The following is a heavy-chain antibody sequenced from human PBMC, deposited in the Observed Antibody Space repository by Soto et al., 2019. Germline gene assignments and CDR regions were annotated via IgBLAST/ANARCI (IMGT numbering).Heavy chain of an antibody. D-gene: IGHD4-17*01. CDR1: GYTFTSYY. Sequence: ASVKVSCKASGYTFTSYYMHWVRQAPGQGLEWMGIINPSGGSTSYAQKFQGRVTMTRDTSTSTVYMELSSLRSEDTAVYYCARDLYGDYDSYYFDYWGQGTLVTVSS. CDR3: ARDLYGDYDSYYFDY. V-gene: IGHV1-46*01. J-gene: IGHJ4*02. CDR2: INPSGGST.